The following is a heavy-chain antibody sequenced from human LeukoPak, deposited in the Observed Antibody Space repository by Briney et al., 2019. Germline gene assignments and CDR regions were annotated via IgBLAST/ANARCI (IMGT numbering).Heavy chain of an antibody. Sequence: SETLTLTCTVSGGSISGYYWSWIRQPAGKGLEWIGRMYTSGTSNYNPSLKSRVTMSVDTSKNQFSLNLTSVTAADTAVYYCARHQSGYYNGMDVWGQGTTVTVSS. CDR1: GGSISGYY. CDR3: ARHQSGYYNGMDV. CDR2: MYTSGTS. V-gene: IGHV4-4*07. D-gene: IGHD3-10*01. J-gene: IGHJ6*02.